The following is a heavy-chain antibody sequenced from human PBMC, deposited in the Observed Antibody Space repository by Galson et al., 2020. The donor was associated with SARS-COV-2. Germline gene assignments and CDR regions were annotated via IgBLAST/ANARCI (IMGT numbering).Heavy chain of an antibody. CDR2: INPSTGSA. D-gene: IGHD2-21*02. Sequence: ASVKVSCKASGSRFTGYYIYWVRQAPGQGPKYMGWINPSTGSARYGQRFQDRVTMTSDMSITTAFLKLSGLRFDDTAVYYCVRGLSGDWPYYYFYGMDVWGQGTTVTVS. CDR1: GSRFTGYY. V-gene: IGHV1-2*02. J-gene: IGHJ6*02. CDR3: VRGLSGDWPYYYFYGMDV.